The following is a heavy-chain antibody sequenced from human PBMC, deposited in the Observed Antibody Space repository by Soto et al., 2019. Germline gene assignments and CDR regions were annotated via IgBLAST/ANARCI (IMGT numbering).Heavy chain of an antibody. D-gene: IGHD6-25*01. J-gene: IGHJ4*02. Sequence: QVQLVQSGAEVKKPGSSVKVSCKASGGSFSNFVISWVRQAPGQGLEWMGGIIPNFGTTNYAQKFQGKVTITADETTRTAYLELSGRKSEDTAVYDCAREVGGAATIRYWGQGTLVTVSA. V-gene: IGHV1-69*01. CDR2: IIPNFGTT. CDR1: GGSFSNFV. CDR3: AREVGGAATIRY.